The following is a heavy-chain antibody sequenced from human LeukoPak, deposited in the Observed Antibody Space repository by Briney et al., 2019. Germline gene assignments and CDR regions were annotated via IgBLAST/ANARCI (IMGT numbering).Heavy chain of an antibody. J-gene: IGHJ4*02. D-gene: IGHD2-15*01. V-gene: IGHV3-33*01. CDR3: ARDRGWPAVHFDL. CDR1: GFTFRNYG. CDR2: IWYDGSNK. Sequence: GSLRLSCAASGFTFRNYGMHWVRQAPGKGLEWGAVIWYDGSNKYYVDSVKGRFTVSRDNSKNMLYLQMNSLGAEDTALYYCARDRGWPAVHFDLWGQGTLVTVSS.